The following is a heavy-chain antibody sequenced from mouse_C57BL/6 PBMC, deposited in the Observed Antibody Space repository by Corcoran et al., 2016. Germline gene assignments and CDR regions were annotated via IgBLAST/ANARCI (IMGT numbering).Heavy chain of an antibody. D-gene: IGHD2-3*01. CDR2: INPNNGGT. V-gene: IGHV1-26*01. CDR1: GYTFTDYH. J-gene: IGHJ4*01. CDR3: ASLYDGYSLYAMDY. Sequence: EVQLQQSGPELVKPGASVKISCKASGYTFTDYHMNWVKQSHGKSLEWIGDINPNNGGTSYNQKFKGKATLTVDKSSSTAYMELRSLTSEDSAVYYCASLYDGYSLYAMDYWGQGTSVTVSS.